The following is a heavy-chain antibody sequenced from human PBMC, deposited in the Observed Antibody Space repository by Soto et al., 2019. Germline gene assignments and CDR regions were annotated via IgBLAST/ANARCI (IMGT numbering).Heavy chain of an antibody. CDR2: ISGGGDYT. Sequence: LRLSCAASGFTFSNYAMSWVRQAPGKGLEWVSLISGGGDYTYYADSVKGRFTISRDYSKNTLYLQMNSLRAEDTAVYYCAKNSDRNGYYSDYWGQGTLVTVSS. J-gene: IGHJ4*02. D-gene: IGHD3-22*01. V-gene: IGHV3-23*01. CDR1: GFTFSNYA. CDR3: AKNSDRNGYYSDY.